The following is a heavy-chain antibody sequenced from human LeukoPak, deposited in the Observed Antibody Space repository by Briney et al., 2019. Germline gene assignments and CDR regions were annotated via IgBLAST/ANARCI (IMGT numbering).Heavy chain of an antibody. CDR2: ISAYNGNT. CDR1: GYTFTSYG. CDR3: ARVTYYDFWSGYFRVGTGDYYYMDV. V-gene: IGHV1-18*01. D-gene: IGHD3-3*01. J-gene: IGHJ6*03. Sequence: ASVKVSCKASGYTFTSYGISWVRQAPGQGLEWMGWISAYNGNTNYAQKLQGRVTMTTDTSTSTAYMELRSLRSDDTAVYYCARVTYYDFWSGYFRVGTGDYYYMDVWGKGTTVTVSS.